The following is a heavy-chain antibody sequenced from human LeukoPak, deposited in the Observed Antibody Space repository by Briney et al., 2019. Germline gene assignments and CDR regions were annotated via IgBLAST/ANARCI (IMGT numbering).Heavy chain of an antibody. V-gene: IGHV4-39*01. CDR2: IYYSGST. D-gene: IGHD3-16*02. CDR1: GGSISSSRYY. CDR3: ARVPRDDYVWGSYRSPNFDY. J-gene: IGHJ4*02. Sequence: SETLSLTCTVSGGSISSSRYYWGWIRQPPGKGLEWIGSIYYSGSTYYNPSLKSRVTISVDTSKNQFSLKLSSVTAADTAVYYCARVPRDDYVWGSYRSPNFDYWGQGTLVTVSS.